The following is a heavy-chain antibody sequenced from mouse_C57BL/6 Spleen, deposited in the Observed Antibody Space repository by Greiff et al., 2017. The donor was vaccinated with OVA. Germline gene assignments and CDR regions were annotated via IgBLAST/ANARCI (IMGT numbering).Heavy chain of an antibody. Sequence: QVQLQQPGAELVKPGASVKMSCKASGYTFTSYWITWVKQRPGPGLEWIGDIYPGSGSTNYNEKFKSKATLTVDTSSITSYMQPCSLTADVSAVYYCARCDYYGIRYFFDYWGQGTTLTVSS. J-gene: IGHJ2*01. V-gene: IGHV1-55*01. D-gene: IGHD1-1*01. CDR2: IYPGSGST. CDR1: GYTFTSYW. CDR3: ARCDYYGIRYFFDY.